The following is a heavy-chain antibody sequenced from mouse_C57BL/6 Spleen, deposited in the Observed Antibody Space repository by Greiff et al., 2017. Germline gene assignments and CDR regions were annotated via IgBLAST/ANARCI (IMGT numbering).Heavy chain of an antibody. V-gene: IGHV5-9*01. CDR2: ISGGGGNT. J-gene: IGHJ4*01. D-gene: IGHD2-3*01. CDR3: ARGVGWLVRDYAMGD. CDR1: GFTFSSYT. Sequence: EVQLVESGGGLVKPGGSLKLSCAASGFTFSSYTMSWVRQTPEKRLEWVATISGGGGNTYYPDSVKGRFTISRDNAKNTLYLQMSSLRSEDTALYYCARGVGWLVRDYAMGDWGQGTSVTVAS.